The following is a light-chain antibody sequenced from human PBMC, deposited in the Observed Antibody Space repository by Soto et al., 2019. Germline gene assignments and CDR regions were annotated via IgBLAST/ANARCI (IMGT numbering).Light chain of an antibody. J-gene: IGLJ3*02. Sequence: QSVLSQPSSASGTPGQRVTISCSGSSSNIGSNTVNCYQHLPGTAPKLLIYRTDQRPSGVPDRFSGSRSGTSASLAISGLHSDDEADYNCAAWDDSLHGWVFGGGTKLTVL. CDR2: RTD. CDR1: SSNIGSNT. CDR3: AAWDDSLHGWV. V-gene: IGLV1-44*01.